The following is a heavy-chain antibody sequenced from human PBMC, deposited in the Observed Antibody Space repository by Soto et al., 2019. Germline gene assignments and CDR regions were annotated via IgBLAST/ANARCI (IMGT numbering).Heavy chain of an antibody. CDR1: GFSVSNSY. V-gene: IGHV3-66*01. J-gene: IGHJ6*03. CDR2: IYSAGTT. CDR3: ARSSPTDHYYYFMDV. Sequence: ELQLVESGGGLVQPGGSLRLSCAASGFSVSNSYMSWVRQAPGKGLEWVSVIYSAGTTYYEDSVRGRFTISRDNSKNTLFLQMNSLRPEDTAVYYCARSSPTDHYYYFMDVWGRGTTVTVSS.